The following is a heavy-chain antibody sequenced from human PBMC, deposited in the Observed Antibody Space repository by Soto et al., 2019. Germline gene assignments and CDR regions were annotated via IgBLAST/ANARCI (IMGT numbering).Heavy chain of an antibody. D-gene: IGHD1-26*01. CDR2: IYYSGST. CDR3: ARQGGWFDP. CDR1: GGSIRSYD. V-gene: IGHV4-59*08. Sequence: QVQLQESGRGLVKPSETLSLTCTVSGGSIRSYDWSWIRQPPGKGLEWIGSIYYSGSTNYKPSLKSRVTISVDTSKNQFSLKLNSVTAADTAVYYCARQGGWFDPWGQGTLVTVSS. J-gene: IGHJ5*02.